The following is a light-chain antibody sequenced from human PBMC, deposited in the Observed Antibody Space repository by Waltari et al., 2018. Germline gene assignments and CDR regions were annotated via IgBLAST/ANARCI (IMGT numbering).Light chain of an antibody. V-gene: IGLV2-23*02. Sequence: QSALTQSASVSGSPGQSITISCTGNSRDVGAYNLVSWYQQLPGRAPKLILSGVTKRPSGSSDLFAGSKSGNTASLTISGRQSEVEAEYYCSSYTQCRTRLFGVGTKLTVL. CDR2: GVT. CDR1: SRDVGAYNL. CDR3: SSYTQCRTRL. J-gene: IGLJ3*02.